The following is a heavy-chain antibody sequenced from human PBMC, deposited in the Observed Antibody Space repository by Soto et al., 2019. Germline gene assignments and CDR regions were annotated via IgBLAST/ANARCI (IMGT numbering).Heavy chain of an antibody. CDR2: IKSKSDGGTT. Sequence: GGSLRLSCAASGFTFSNAWMNWVRQAPGKGLEWVGRIKSKSDGGTTDYAAPVQGRFIVSRDDSKNTLYLQMQSLRTEDTAVYYCATDPFSGSYYGFHIWGQGTMVTVSS. CDR3: ATDPFSGSYYGFHI. D-gene: IGHD1-26*01. J-gene: IGHJ3*02. V-gene: IGHV3-15*01. CDR1: GFTFSNAW.